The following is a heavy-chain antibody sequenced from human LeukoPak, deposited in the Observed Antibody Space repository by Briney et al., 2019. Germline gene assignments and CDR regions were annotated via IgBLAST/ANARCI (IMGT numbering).Heavy chain of an antibody. Sequence: GGSLRLSCVASGITFSSYSFNWVRQAPGKGLELVSYISGSSDFIYYADSVKGRFTISRDNARNSLYLQMNSLRVEDTAVYYCARDLPPLDYWGKGTLVTVPS. CDR1: GITFSSYS. J-gene: IGHJ4*02. V-gene: IGHV3-21*05. CDR3: ARDLPPLDY. CDR2: ISGSSDFI.